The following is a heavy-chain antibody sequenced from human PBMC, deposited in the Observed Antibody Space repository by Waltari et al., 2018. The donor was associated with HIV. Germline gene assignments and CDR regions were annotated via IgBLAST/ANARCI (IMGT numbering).Heavy chain of an antibody. Sequence: EVQLVESGGGLVKPGGSLRLSCAASGFTFSSYSMNWVRQAPGKGLEWVSSMSSSSSYIYYADSVEGRFTISRDNAKNSLYLQMNSLRAEDTAVYYCARGSGGATRGGFDYWGQGTLVTVSS. CDR3: ARGSGGATRGGFDY. CDR2: MSSSSSYI. J-gene: IGHJ4*02. D-gene: IGHD1-26*01. CDR1: GFTFSSYS. V-gene: IGHV3-21*01.